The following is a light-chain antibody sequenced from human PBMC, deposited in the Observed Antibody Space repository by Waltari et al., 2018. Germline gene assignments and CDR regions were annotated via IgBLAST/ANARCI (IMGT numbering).Light chain of an antibody. CDR1: QAITNY. V-gene: IGKV1-27*01. CDR2: GAS. Sequence: DIQMTQSPSSLSASVGDRVTITCRASQAITNYLAWYQQIPGKVPKLLIYGASTLQSGVPSRFSGSGFWTDFTLTISNLQPEDVAVYYCQHYETAPWTFGQGTRVEVK. CDR3: QHYETAPWT. J-gene: IGKJ1*01.